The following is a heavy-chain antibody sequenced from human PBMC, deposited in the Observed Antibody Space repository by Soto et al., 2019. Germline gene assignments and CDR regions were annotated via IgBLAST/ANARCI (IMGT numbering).Heavy chain of an antibody. CDR3: AKGELPAYCSSTSCYALFDY. J-gene: IGHJ4*02. V-gene: IGHV3-23*01. CDR2: ISGSGGST. D-gene: IGHD2-2*01. Sequence: EVQLLESGRGLVQPGGSLRLSCAASGFTFSSYAMSWVRQAPGKGLEWVSAISGSGGSTYYADSVKGRFTISRDNSKNTLYLQMNSLRAEDTAVYYCAKGELPAYCSSTSCYALFDYWGQGTLVTVSS. CDR1: GFTFSSYA.